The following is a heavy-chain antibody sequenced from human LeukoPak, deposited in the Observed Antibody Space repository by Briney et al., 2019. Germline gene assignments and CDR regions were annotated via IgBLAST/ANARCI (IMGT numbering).Heavy chain of an antibody. V-gene: IGHV3-33*01. D-gene: IGHD6-13*01. CDR1: GFTFSSYG. J-gene: IGHJ4*02. CDR2: IWYDGSNK. CDR3: ARDLAMKGRSAAEYYFDY. Sequence: TGGSPRLSCAASGFTFSSYGMHWVRQAPGKGLEWVAVIWYDGSNKYYADSVKGRFTISRDNSKNTLYLQMNSLRAEDTAVYYCARDLAMKGRSAAEYYFDYWGQGTLVTVSS.